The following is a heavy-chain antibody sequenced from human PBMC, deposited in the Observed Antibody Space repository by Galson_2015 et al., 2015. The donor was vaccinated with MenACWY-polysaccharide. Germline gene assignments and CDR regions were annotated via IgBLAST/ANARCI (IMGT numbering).Heavy chain of an antibody. V-gene: IGHV3-9*01. CDR1: GFTFYDDA. D-gene: IGHD6-19*01. CDR2: ISWNSGSI. J-gene: IGHJ3*02. Sequence: SLRLSCAASGFTFYDDAMHWVRQAPGKGLEWVSGISWNSGSIGYADSVKGRFTISRDNAKNSLYLQMNSLRAEDTALYYCAKTYGSGWFDAFDIWGQGTMVTVSS. CDR3: AKTYGSGWFDAFDI.